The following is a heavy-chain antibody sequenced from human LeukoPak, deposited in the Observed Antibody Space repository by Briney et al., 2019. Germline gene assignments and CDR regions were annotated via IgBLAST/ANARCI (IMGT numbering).Heavy chain of an antibody. Sequence: GGSLRLSCAASGFTFSDYYMSWIRQAPGKGLEWVSYISSSGSTIYYADSVKGRFTISRDNAKNSLYLQMNSLRAEDTAVYYCARGRGTMIVVVRWFDPWGQGTLVTVSS. CDR1: GFTFSDYY. CDR2: ISSSGSTI. V-gene: IGHV3-11*04. D-gene: IGHD3-22*01. J-gene: IGHJ5*02. CDR3: ARGRGTMIVVVRWFDP.